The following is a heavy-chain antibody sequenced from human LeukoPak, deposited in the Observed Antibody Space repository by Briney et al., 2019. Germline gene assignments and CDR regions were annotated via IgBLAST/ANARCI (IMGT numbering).Heavy chain of an antibody. CDR3: AREDYYDFWSGYYTYSYFDY. CDR1: GYTFTDYY. V-gene: IGHV1-69-2*01. J-gene: IGHJ4*02. D-gene: IGHD3-3*01. Sequence: ASVKVSCKVSGYTFTDYYMHWVQQAPGKGLEWMGLVDPEDGETIYAEKFQGRVTMTRDTSISTAYMELSRLRSDDTAVYYCAREDYYDFWSGYYTYSYFDYWGQGTLVTVSS. CDR2: VDPEDGET.